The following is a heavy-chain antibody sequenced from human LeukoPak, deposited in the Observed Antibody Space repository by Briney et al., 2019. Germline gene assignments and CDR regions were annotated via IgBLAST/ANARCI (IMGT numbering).Heavy chain of an antibody. CDR2: IKQDGSEK. J-gene: IGHJ4*02. CDR1: GGSISSYY. CDR3: ARRYFDY. V-gene: IGHV3-7*01. Sequence: PSETLSLTCTVSGGSISSYYWSWIRQPPGKGLEWVANIKQDGSEKYYVDSVKGRFTISRDNAKNSLYLQMNSLRVEDTAVYYCARRYFDYWGQGTLVTVSS.